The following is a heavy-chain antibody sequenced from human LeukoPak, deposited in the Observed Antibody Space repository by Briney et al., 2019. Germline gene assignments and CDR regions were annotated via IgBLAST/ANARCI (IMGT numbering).Heavy chain of an antibody. Sequence: SETLSLTCTVSGYSISSGYYWGWIRQPPGKGLEWIGIIYHSGSTYYNPSLKSRVTISIDTSKNQFSLKLSSLTAADTAVYYCARLPRNYDILTGYYISAFDMWGQGTMVTVSS. V-gene: IGHV4-38-2*02. J-gene: IGHJ3*02. CDR1: GYSISSGYY. CDR3: ARLPRNYDILTGYYISAFDM. CDR2: IYHSGST. D-gene: IGHD3-9*01.